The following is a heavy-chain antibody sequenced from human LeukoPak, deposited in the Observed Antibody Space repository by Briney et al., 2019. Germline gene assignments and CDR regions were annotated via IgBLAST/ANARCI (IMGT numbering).Heavy chain of an antibody. V-gene: IGHV4-59*01. J-gene: IGHJ5*02. CDR2: IYCSGST. Sequence: SETLSLTCTVSGGSISSYYWSWIRQPPGKGLEWIGYIYCSGSTNYNPSLKSRVTISVDTSKNQFSLKLSSVTAADTAVYYCAREVAAAGGHNWFDPWGQGTLVTVSS. CDR3: AREVAAAGGHNWFDP. D-gene: IGHD6-13*01. CDR1: GGSISSYY.